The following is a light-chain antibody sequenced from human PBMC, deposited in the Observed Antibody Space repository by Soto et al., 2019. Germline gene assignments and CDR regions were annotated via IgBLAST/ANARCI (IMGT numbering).Light chain of an antibody. J-gene: IGKJ5*01. Sequence: DVQMSQSHSTLSGSVGDSVTFTCRASEDISSYLAWYQQKPGTAPKLLIYAASALHSGVPSRFSGSGSGTDFTLTISSLQPEDFAIYFCQQLKNYPITFGQGTRLEIK. V-gene: IGKV1-9*01. CDR3: QQLKNYPIT. CDR2: AAS. CDR1: EDISSY.